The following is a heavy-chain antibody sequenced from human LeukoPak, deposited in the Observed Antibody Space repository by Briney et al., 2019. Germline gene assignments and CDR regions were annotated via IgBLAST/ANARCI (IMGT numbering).Heavy chain of an antibody. CDR3: ARDSYGDYYFDY. CDR2: ISSSGSTI. D-gene: IGHD4-17*01. V-gene: IGHV3-48*04. J-gene: IGHJ4*02. Sequence: GGSLRLSCAASAFSLSTYWMHWVRQSPGKGLEWVSYISSSGSTIYYADSVKGRFTISRDNAKNSLYLQMNSLRAEDTAVYYCARDSYGDYYFDYWGQGTLVTVSS. CDR1: AFSLSTYW.